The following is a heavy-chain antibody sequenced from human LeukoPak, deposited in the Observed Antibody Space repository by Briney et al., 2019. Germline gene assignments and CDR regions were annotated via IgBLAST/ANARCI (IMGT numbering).Heavy chain of an antibody. D-gene: IGHD3-22*01. J-gene: IGHJ4*02. V-gene: IGHV4-34*01. CDR2: INHSGST. CDR3: ARRLLFYDTSALGY. Sequence: SETLSLTYEVYGDSFSGYFWTWIRQPPGKGLEWIGEINHSGSTNYNPSLKSRVSISVDSSKKEFSLTLTSVTAADTAVYYCARRLLFYDTSALGYWGQGTLVTVST. CDR1: GDSFSGYF.